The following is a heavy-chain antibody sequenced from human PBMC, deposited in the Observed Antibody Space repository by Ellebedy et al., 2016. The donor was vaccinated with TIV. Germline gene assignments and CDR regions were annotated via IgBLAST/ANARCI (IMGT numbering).Heavy chain of an antibody. V-gene: IGHV3-21*01. J-gene: IGHJ2*01. CDR1: GFSFRSYG. CDR2: ISRSGNYV. CDR3: AKKARDWYFDV. Sequence: GGSLRLXCAASGFSFRSYGMSWVRQVPGKGLEWVSSISRSGNYVYYADSLKGRLTISRDNANNSLFLQMNSLTGEDTAVYYCAKKARDWYFDVWGRGTLVTVSS.